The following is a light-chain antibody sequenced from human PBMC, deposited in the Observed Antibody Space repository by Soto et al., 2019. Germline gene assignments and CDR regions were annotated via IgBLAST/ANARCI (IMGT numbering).Light chain of an antibody. V-gene: IGKV3-11*01. Sequence: EIVLTQSPATLSLSPGERVTLSCRASQSIGRYLAWYQHKPGQAPRLLIYDASNRATGIPARFSGSGSGTDFTLNISSLEPEDFADYYCQQRANWLTFGGGTKVEIK. CDR1: QSIGRY. CDR2: DAS. CDR3: QQRANWLT. J-gene: IGKJ4*01.